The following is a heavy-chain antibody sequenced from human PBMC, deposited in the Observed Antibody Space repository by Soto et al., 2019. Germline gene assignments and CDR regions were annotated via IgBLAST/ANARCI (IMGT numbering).Heavy chain of an antibody. J-gene: IGHJ3*01. V-gene: IGHV4-30-2*01. CDR3: ARTLQWSEDAFEV. Sequence: QLQLQESGSGLVKPSQILSLTCAVSGGSISSGGYSWNWIRQPPGKGLEWIGDINHSGTTYYNPSLKSRVTISADRSNNQFSLKLSSVTAADTAVYYCARTLQWSEDAFEVWGQGTVVTVSS. CDR1: GGSISSGGYS. CDR2: INHSGTT. D-gene: IGHD2-15*01.